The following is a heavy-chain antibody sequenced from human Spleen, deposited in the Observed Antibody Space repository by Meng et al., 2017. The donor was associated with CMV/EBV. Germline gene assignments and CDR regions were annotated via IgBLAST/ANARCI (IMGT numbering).Heavy chain of an antibody. D-gene: IGHD2-2*02. CDR3: ARRIVVVPAAIRFWSTRDY. J-gene: IGHJ4*02. Sequence: SETLSLTCTVSGGSISSGDYYWSWIRQPPGKGLEWIGYIYYSGSTYYNPSLKSRVTISVGTSKNQFSLKLSSVTAADTAVYYCARRIVVVPAAIRFWSTRDYWGQGTLVTVSS. CDR1: GGSISSGDYY. V-gene: IGHV4-30-4*08. CDR2: IYYSGST.